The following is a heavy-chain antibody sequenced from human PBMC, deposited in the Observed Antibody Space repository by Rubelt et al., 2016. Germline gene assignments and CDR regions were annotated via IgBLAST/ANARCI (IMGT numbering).Heavy chain of an antibody. CDR1: GFTFSSCH. CDR2: ISYDGRNK. Sequence: GFTFSSCHMHWVRQAPGKGLEWVALISYDGRNKHYADSVKGRFTISRDNSKNILDLQMNSLTSEDTAVYYCAREAAGQDFDYWGQGTLVTVSS. V-gene: IGHV3-30*03. D-gene: IGHD6-13*01. J-gene: IGHJ4*02. CDR3: AREAAGQDFDY.